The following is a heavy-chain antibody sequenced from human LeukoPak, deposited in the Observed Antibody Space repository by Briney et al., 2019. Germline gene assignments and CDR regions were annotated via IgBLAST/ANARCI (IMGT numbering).Heavy chain of an antibody. V-gene: IGHV4-4*02. CDR1: GGSISSNNW. D-gene: IGHD3-3*01. CDR3: ARDAPPYYDFWSGYRPTYYYMDV. Sequence: SETLSLTCAVSGGSISSNNWWTWVRQPPGKGLEWIGEIYHTGSSNYNPSLKSRVTISVDTSKNQFSLKLSSVTAADTAVYYCARDAPPYYDFWSGYRPTYYYMDVWGKGTTVTVSS. J-gene: IGHJ6*03. CDR2: IYHTGSS.